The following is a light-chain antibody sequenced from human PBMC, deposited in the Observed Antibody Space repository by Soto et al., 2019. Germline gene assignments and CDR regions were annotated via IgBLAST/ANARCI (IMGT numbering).Light chain of an antibody. Sequence: EIVLTQSPGTQSLSPGERATLSCRASQSVSSSYLAWYQQKPGQAPRLLIYGASSRATGIPDRFSGSGSGTDFTLTISRLEPEDFAVYYCQQYGSSPVTFGQGTKVDIK. V-gene: IGKV3-20*01. CDR2: GAS. CDR1: QSVSSSY. CDR3: QQYGSSPVT. J-gene: IGKJ1*01.